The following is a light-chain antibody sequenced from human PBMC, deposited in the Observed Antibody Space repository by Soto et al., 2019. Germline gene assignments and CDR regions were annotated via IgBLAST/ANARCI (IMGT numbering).Light chain of an antibody. Sequence: DIQMTQSPSTLSASVGDRVTITCRASQNINTWLAWYQQKPGKAPKLLIRHVTSLETGVPSRFSGSGSGTDFTLTISSLQPDDLATYYCQQYGRYSLTLGGGTKVEIK. J-gene: IGKJ4*01. CDR3: QQYGRYSLT. V-gene: IGKV1-5*01. CDR2: HVT. CDR1: QNINTW.